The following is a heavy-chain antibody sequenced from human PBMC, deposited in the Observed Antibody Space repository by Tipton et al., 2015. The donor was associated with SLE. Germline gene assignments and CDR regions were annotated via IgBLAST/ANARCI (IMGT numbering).Heavy chain of an antibody. V-gene: IGHV4-59*01. D-gene: IGHD6-19*01. CDR2: IYDSGTT. J-gene: IGHJ6*03. Sequence: TLSLTCSVSGDSIRDYYWNWIRQSPGKGLEWIGLIYDSGTTNYNPSLKSRVSILVDTSKNQVSLKVTSVTPADTAKYYCARGQEVAATDHYYYMDVWGKGTTVTVSS. CDR1: GDSIRDYY. CDR3: ARGQEVAATDHYYYMDV.